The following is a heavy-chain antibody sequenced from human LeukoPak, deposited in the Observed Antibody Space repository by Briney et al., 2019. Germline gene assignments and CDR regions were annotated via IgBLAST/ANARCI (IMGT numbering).Heavy chain of an antibody. V-gene: IGHV4-39*01. Sequence: SETLSLTCTVSGGSISSSNYYWGWIRQPPGKGLEWIGTIHYSGNTYYNPSLKSRVAISVDTSKNQFSLKLSSVTAADTAVYYCARGRPRLLLWFGESFRYGFDYWGQGTLVTVSS. CDR1: GGSISSSNYY. CDR2: IHYSGNT. J-gene: IGHJ4*02. CDR3: ARGRPRLLLWFGESFRYGFDY. D-gene: IGHD3-10*01.